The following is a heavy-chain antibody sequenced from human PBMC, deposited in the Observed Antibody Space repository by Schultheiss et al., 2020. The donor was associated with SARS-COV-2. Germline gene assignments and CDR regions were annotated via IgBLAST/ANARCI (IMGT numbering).Heavy chain of an antibody. CDR1: GGSISSSNW. CDR3: ARDRGILNYYYYGMDV. CDR2: IYHSGST. D-gene: IGHD3-9*01. J-gene: IGHJ6*02. Sequence: SETLSLTCAVSGGSISSSNWWSWVRQPPGKGLEWIGEIYHSGSTNYNPSLKSRVTISVDTSKNQFSLKLSSVTAADTAVYYCARDRGILNYYYYGMDVWGQGTTVTVSS. V-gene: IGHV4-4*02.